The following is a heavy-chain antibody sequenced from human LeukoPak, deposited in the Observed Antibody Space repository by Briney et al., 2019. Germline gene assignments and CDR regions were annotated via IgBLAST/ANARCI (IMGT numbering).Heavy chain of an antibody. V-gene: IGHV3-23*01. Sequence: GGSLRLSCAASGFTFSRNGMTWVRQAPGKGLEWVSAISGSGGSTYYADSVKGRFTISRDNSKNTLYLQMNSLRAEDTAVYYCARGGSYLSAFDIWGQGTMVTVSS. J-gene: IGHJ3*02. CDR3: ARGGSYLSAFDI. D-gene: IGHD1-26*01. CDR1: GFTFSRNG. CDR2: ISGSGGST.